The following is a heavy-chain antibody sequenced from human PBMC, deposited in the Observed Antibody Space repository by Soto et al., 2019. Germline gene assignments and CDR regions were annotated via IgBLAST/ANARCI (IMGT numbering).Heavy chain of an antibody. J-gene: IGHJ4*02. CDR3: AKDFSDIWDYRRDFDY. D-gene: IGHD1-7*01. CDR1: GFSFDDYA. V-gene: IGHV3-9*01. CDR2: ISWNSGSI. Sequence: EVQLVESGGGLVQPGRSLRLSCGASGFSFDDYAMHWVRQAPGKGLEWVSGISWNSGSIAYAESVKGRFTISRDNAKNSLYLQMNSLTPEDTALYYCAKDFSDIWDYRRDFDYWGQGTLVTVS.